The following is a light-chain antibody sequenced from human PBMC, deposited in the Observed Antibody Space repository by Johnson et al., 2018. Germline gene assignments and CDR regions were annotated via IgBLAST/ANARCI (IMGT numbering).Light chain of an antibody. CDR3: GTWDSSLSAVNV. CDR2: ENN. V-gene: IGLV1-51*02. J-gene: IGLJ1*01. Sequence: QSVLTQPPSVSAAPGQKVTISCSGRSSNIGNNYVSWYQQLPGTAPKLLIYENNKRPSGIPDRFSGSKSGTSATLGITGLQTGDAADYYCGTWDSSLSAVNVFGTGTKVTVL. CDR1: SSNIGNNY.